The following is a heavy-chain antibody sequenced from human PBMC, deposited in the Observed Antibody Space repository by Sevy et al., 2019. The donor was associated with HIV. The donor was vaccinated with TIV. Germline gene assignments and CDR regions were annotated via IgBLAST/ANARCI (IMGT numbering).Heavy chain of an antibody. D-gene: IGHD3-22*01. CDR1: RSTFVSND. CDR2: MRPNSGEV. V-gene: IGHV1-8*01. J-gene: IGHJ4*02. CDR3: AQGYYFTY. Sequence: ASVKVSCKASRSTFVSNDINWLRQAPGQGLEWVGWMRPNSGEVGYAQKFQGRVTMTRNFSITTAYMELGRLRFDDTAVYYCAQGYYFTYWGQRTVVTVSS.